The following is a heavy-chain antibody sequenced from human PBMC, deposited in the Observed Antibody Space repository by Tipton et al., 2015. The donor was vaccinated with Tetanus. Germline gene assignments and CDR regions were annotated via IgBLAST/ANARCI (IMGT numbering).Heavy chain of an antibody. J-gene: IGHJ5*02. D-gene: IGHD5-12*01. CDR2: ISYDGSNK. V-gene: IGHV3-30*18. CDR1: GFTFSSYG. Sequence: SLRLSCAASGFTFSSYGMHWVRQAPGKGLEWVAVISYDGSNKYYADSVKGRFTISRDNSTNTLYLQMNSLRAEDTAVYYCAKEGRLRYHSSYNWFDPWGQGTLVTVSS. CDR3: AKEGRLRYHSSYNWFDP.